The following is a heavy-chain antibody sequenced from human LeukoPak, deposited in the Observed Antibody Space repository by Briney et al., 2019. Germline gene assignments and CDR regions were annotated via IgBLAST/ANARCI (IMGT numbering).Heavy chain of an antibody. Sequence: GGSLRLSCAASGFTFSSYTMNWVRQAPGKGLEWVSSISRSSTYIYYADSVKGRFTVSRDNARNSLYLQMNGLRDEDTAVYYCARDSAYAFDIWGQGTKVTVSS. V-gene: IGHV3-21*01. CDR1: GFTFSSYT. D-gene: IGHD1-26*01. CDR3: ARDSAYAFDI. CDR2: ISRSSTYI. J-gene: IGHJ3*02.